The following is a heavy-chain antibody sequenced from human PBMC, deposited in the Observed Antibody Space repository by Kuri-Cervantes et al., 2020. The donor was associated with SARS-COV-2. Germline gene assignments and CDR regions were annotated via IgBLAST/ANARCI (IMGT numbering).Heavy chain of an antibody. CDR3: AKDFATYCSSTSCFYGMDV. V-gene: IGHV3-23*01. CDR1: GFTFSSYA. Sequence: LSLTCAASGFTFSSYAMSWVRQAPGKGLEWVSAISGSGGSTYYADSVKGRFTISRDNSKNTLYLQMNSLRAEDTAVYYCAKDFATYCSSTSCFYGMDVWGQGTTVTVSS. J-gene: IGHJ6*02. CDR2: ISGSGGST. D-gene: IGHD2-2*01.